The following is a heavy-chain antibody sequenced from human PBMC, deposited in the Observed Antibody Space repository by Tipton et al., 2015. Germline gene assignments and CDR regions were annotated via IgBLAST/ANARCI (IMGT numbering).Heavy chain of an antibody. D-gene: IGHD3/OR15-3a*01. Sequence: GLVKPSQTLLLTCAIFGDTVSSNRAAWNWIRQSPSRGLEWLGRTYYRSQWYNDYAVSVKSRITINPDTSKNQFSLKLNSVTAADTAVYYCARGDWIIWGQGTQVTVSS. CDR1: GDTVSSNRAA. V-gene: IGHV6-1*01. J-gene: IGHJ4*02. CDR3: ARGDWII. CDR2: TYYRSQWYN.